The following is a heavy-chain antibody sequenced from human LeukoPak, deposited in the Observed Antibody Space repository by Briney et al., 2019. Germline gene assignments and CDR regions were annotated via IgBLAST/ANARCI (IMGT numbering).Heavy chain of an antibody. CDR2: IYYSGST. Sequence: TLSLTCTVSGGSISSSSYYWGWIRQPPGEGLEWIGSIYYSGSTYYNPSLKSRVTISIDTSKNQFSLKLSSVTAADTAVYYCARQAQELRYFDWLPNAFDIWGQGTMVTVSS. CDR1: GGSISSSSYY. CDR3: ARQAQELRYFDWLPNAFDI. V-gene: IGHV4-39*01. D-gene: IGHD3-9*01. J-gene: IGHJ3*02.